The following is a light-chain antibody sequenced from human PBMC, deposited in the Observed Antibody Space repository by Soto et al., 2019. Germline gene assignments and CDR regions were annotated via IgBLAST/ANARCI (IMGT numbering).Light chain of an antibody. CDR3: QQSSSSPPS. Sequence: EVVLTQSPGTLSLSPGERATLSCRASQSVSSTYLTWYQQRPGQAPRLVIYGGSRRATGIPDRFSGSGSGTDFALTISRLEPEDFAVYYCQQSSSSPPSFGQGTRLEIK. J-gene: IGKJ5*01. V-gene: IGKV3-20*01. CDR1: QSVSSTY. CDR2: GGS.